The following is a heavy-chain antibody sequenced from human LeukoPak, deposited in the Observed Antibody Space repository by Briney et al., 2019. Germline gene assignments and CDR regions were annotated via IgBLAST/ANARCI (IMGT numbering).Heavy chain of an antibody. Sequence: PSETLSPTCTVSGGSISSGSYYWSWIRQPAGKGLEWIGRIYTSGSTNYNPSLKSRVTISVDTSRNQFSLKLSSVTAVDTAVYYCAREIVGATDYYMDVWGKGTTVTVSS. CDR2: IYTSGST. D-gene: IGHD1-26*01. V-gene: IGHV4-61*02. CDR3: AREIVGATDYYMDV. J-gene: IGHJ6*03. CDR1: GGSISSGSYY.